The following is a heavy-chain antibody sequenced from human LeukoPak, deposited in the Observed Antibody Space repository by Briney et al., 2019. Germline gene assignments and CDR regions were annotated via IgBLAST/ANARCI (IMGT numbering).Heavy chain of an antibody. V-gene: IGHV1-2*06. CDR2: INPNSGGT. Sequence: GASVKVSCKASGYTFTSYDINWVRQATGQGLEWMGRINPNSGGTNYAQKFQGRVTMTRDTSISTAYMELSRLRSDDTAVYYCARDRRLVVIRYYYYYMDVWGKGTTVTVSS. D-gene: IGHD3-22*01. CDR1: GYTFTSYD. J-gene: IGHJ6*03. CDR3: ARDRRLVVIRYYYYYMDV.